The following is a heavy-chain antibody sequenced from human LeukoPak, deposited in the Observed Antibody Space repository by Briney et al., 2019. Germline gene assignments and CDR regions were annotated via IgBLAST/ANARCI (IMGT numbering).Heavy chain of an antibody. CDR3: ARVADLYDSSGYYYLNYYYYMDV. CDR1: GGSFSGYY. CDR2: INHSGST. V-gene: IGHV4-34*01. Sequence: SETLSLTCAVYGGSFSGYYWSWIRQPPGKGLEWIGEINHSGSTNYNPSLKSRVTISVDTSKNQFSLKLSSVTAADTAVYYCARVADLYDSSGYYYLNYYYYMDVWGKGTTVTVSS. D-gene: IGHD3-22*01. J-gene: IGHJ6*03.